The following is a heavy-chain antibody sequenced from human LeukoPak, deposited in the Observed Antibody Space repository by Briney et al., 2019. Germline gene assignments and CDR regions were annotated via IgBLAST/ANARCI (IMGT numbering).Heavy chain of an antibody. V-gene: IGHV4-38-2*01. D-gene: IGHD3-22*01. CDR2: LYNSGRT. CDR1: GYSISSDYY. CDR3: ASYNSGYRFDY. J-gene: IGHJ4*02. Sequence: SETLSLTCAVSGYSISSDYYWGWIRQPPGKGLEWIGGLYNSGRTYYNPSLKSRVIISLDTSKNQFSLKLSSVTAADTAVYYCASYNSGYRFDYWGQGTLVTVSS.